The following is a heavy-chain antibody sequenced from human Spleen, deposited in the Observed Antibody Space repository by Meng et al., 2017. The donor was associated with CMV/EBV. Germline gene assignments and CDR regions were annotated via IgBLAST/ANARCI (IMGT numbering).Heavy chain of an antibody. CDR2: INPSGGGT. D-gene: IGHD6-13*01. V-gene: IGHV1-46*04. CDR1: GYTFTVYS. J-gene: IGHJ4*02. Sequence: SGYTFTVYSLHWVRQAPGQGLEWMAIINPSGGGTSYAQKLQGRVTVTRDTSTSTVYMELNSLISEDTAVYYCARDRGYSSSWYEADYWGQGTLVTVSS. CDR3: ARDRGYSSSWYEADY.